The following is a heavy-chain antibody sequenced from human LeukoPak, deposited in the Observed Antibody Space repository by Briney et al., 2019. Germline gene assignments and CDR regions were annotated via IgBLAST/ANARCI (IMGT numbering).Heavy chain of an antibody. Sequence: ASVKVSCKAFGYTFTGYYMHWVRQAPGQGLEWMGWINPNSGGTNYAQKFQGRVTMTRDTSISTAYMELSRLRSDDTAVYYCARVGRAVAGTRIMDYWGQGTLVTVSS. J-gene: IGHJ4*02. CDR3: ARVGRAVAGTRIMDY. CDR2: INPNSGGT. V-gene: IGHV1-2*02. CDR1: GYTFTGYY. D-gene: IGHD6-19*01.